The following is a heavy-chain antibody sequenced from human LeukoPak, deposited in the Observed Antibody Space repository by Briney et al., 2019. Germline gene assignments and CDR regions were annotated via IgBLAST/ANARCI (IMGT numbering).Heavy chain of an antibody. CDR1: GFTFSAAW. CDR2: FKSKRNGATT. D-gene: IGHD3-9*01. CDR3: AKRYGLAPDY. V-gene: IGHV3-15*01. J-gene: IGHJ4*02. Sequence: GGSLRLSCAASGFTFSAAWMSWVRQAPGKGLEWVGRFKSKRNGATTDYAAPVKGRFTVSRDDSKNTLFLEMNSLRAEDTAVYYCAKRYGLAPDYWGQGTLVTVSS.